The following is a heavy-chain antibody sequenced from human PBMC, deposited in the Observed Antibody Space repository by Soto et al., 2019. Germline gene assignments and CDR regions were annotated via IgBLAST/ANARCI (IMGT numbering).Heavy chain of an antibody. Sequence: EVQLVETGGGLIQPGGSLRLSCEASGFTVSGNYMSWVRQAPGKGLEWVSVIYNGGGTYYADSVKGRFTISRDNSKNTLYLQLNSLRAEDTAVYYCASTRGSSYDYWGQGTLVTVSS. CDR1: GFTVSGNY. V-gene: IGHV3-53*02. J-gene: IGHJ4*02. CDR2: IYNGGGT. CDR3: ASTRGSSYDY. D-gene: IGHD6-6*01.